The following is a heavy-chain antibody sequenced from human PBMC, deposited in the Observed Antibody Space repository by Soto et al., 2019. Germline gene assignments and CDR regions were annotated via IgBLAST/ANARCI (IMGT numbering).Heavy chain of an antibody. V-gene: IGHV1-69*06. CDR1: GGTFSSYA. CDR2: IIPIFGTA. J-gene: IGHJ6*02. D-gene: IGHD3-10*01. Sequence: SVKVSCKASGGTFSSYAISWVRQAPGQGLEWMGGIIPIFGTANYAQKFQGRVTITADKSTSTAYMELSSLRSEDTAVYYCARVDRDTMVRAYYYYYYGMDVWGQGATVTVSS. CDR3: ARVDRDTMVRAYYYYYYGMDV.